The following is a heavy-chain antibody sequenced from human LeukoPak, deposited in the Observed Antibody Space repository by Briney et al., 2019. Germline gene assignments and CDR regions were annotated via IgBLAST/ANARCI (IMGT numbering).Heavy chain of an antibody. CDR1: GGSFSGYY. V-gene: IGHV4-34*01. D-gene: IGHD3-3*01. CDR3: ARVSDFWSGYYLSP. CDR2: INHSGST. Sequence: SETLPLTCAVYGGSFSGYYWSWIRQPPGKGLEWIGEINHSGSTNYSPSLKSRVTISVDTSKNQFSLKLSSVTAADTAVYYCARVSDFWSGYYLSPWGQGTLVTVSS. J-gene: IGHJ5*02.